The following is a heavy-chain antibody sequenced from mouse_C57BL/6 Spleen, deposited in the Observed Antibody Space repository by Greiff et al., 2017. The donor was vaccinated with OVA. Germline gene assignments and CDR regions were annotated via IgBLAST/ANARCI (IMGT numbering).Heavy chain of an antibody. J-gene: IGHJ4*01. D-gene: IGHD6-1*01. Sequence: EVQLQQSGPELVKPGASVKISCKASGYTFTDYNMHWVKQSHGKSLEWIGDINPNNGGTIYNQKFKGKATLTVDKSSSTAYMELRSLTSEDTAVYYCAREECHDSGYAIDYWGQGTSVTVSS. CDR3: AREECHDSGYAIDY. CDR2: INPNNGGT. V-gene: IGHV1-18*01. CDR1: GYTFTDYN.